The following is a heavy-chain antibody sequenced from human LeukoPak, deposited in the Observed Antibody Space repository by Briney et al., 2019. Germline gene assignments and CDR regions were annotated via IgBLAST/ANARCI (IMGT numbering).Heavy chain of an antibody. V-gene: IGHV3-33*01. CDR1: GFTFSSHG. D-gene: IGHD5-18*01. CDR3: ARAIDIYGFYDS. CDR2: IWPDGSIK. Sequence: PGRSLRLSCAASGFTFSSHGMHWVRQAPGKGLEWVEVIWPDGSIKYYAESAKGRFTISRDNSKSTLYLQMNSLRAEDTAVYYCARAIDIYGFYDSWGQGTLVAVSS. J-gene: IGHJ4*02.